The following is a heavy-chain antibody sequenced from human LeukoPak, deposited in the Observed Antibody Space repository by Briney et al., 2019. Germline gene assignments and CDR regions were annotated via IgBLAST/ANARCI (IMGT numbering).Heavy chain of an antibody. CDR3: ARHITDSGSSFDL. V-gene: IGHV4-59*08. CDR1: DDSISSFY. Sequence: SETLSLTCTVSDDSISSFYWGWIRQPPGKGLEWIAYIHSVGYSNYNPSLKSRVSMSIDTSKKQFSLKLTSVTATDTAVYHCARHITDSGSSFDLWSRGTLVTVSS. CDR2: IHSVGYS. D-gene: IGHD3-10*01. J-gene: IGHJ2*01.